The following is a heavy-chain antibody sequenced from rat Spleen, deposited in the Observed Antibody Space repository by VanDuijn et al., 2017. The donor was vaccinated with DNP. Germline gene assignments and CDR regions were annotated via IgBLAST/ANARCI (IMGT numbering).Heavy chain of an antibody. V-gene: IGHV5-19*01. CDR2: ISPGGDDT. Sequence: EVQLVESGGGLVQPGRSLKLSCAASGFTFSYYGMHWIRQAPTKGLEWVASISPGGDDTYYRDSVKGRFAISRDDAKSTLYLQMDSLRSEDTATYYCTTFEGRDAWGQGTSVTVSS. J-gene: IGHJ4*01. CDR3: TTFEGRDA. D-gene: IGHD1-11*01. CDR1: GFTFSYYG.